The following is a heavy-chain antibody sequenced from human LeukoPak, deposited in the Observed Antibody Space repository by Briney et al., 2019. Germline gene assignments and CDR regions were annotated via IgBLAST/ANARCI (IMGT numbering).Heavy chain of an antibody. Sequence: SETLSLTCTVSGGSLSGSSYYWGWIRQPPGRGLEWIGSIYYSGSTYYNPSLKSRVTISVDTSKNQFSLKLSSVTAADTAVYYCATTVDTAMVYYWGQGTLVTVSS. J-gene: IGHJ4*02. CDR1: GGSLSGSSYY. CDR3: ATTVDTAMVYY. D-gene: IGHD5-18*01. CDR2: IYYSGST. V-gene: IGHV4-39*01.